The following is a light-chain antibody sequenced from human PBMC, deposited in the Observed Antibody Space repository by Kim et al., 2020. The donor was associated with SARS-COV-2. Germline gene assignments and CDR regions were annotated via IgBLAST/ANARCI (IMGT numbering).Light chain of an antibody. V-gene: IGLV2-14*03. CDR2: DVS. CDR3: TSHTTSRTFI. Sequence: GQSITISCTGTSSDIGAYDYVSWYLQHPGNAPQTIIYDVSKRPSGVSNRFSGSKSGNTASLTISGLQAEDEADYYCTSHTTSRTFIFGSGTKVTVL. CDR1: SSDIGAYDY. J-gene: IGLJ1*01.